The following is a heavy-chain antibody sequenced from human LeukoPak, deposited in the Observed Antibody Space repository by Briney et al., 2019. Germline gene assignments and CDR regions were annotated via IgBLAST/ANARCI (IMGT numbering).Heavy chain of an antibody. J-gene: IGHJ6*03. CDR3: ARTGDGYNYYNYYYMDV. D-gene: IGHD5-24*01. Sequence: SETLSLTCSVSGASVSSHYWSWIRQPPGKGLEWIGYIYYSVRTNYNPSLKSRVTISVDMPNNQFSLKMSSVTAADTAVYYCARTGDGYNYYNYYYMDVWGKGTTVTVTS. CDR2: IYYSVRT. CDR1: GASVSSHY. V-gene: IGHV4-59*02.